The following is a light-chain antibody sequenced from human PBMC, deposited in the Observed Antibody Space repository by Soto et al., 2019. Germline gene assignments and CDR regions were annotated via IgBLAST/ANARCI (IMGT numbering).Light chain of an antibody. CDR2: GAS. Sequence: EIVLTQSPGTLSLSPGERGTLSCRASQSISSSYLAWYQQKPGQAPRLLIYGASRRATSIADRFSGSGSGTDFTLTISRLDPEDFAVYYCQQYGGSPWTFGQGTKVEIK. CDR1: QSISSSY. V-gene: IGKV3-20*01. J-gene: IGKJ1*01. CDR3: QQYGGSPWT.